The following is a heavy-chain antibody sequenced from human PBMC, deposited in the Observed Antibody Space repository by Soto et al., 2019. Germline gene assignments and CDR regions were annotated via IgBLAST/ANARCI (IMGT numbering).Heavy chain of an antibody. CDR3: ARDRRAQGDTYYYYGMDV. V-gene: IGHV1-69*13. D-gene: IGHD3-16*01. CDR1: GGTFSSYA. J-gene: IGHJ6*02. Sequence: ASVKVSCKASGGTFSSYAIGWVRQAPGQGLEWMGGIIPIFGTANYAQKFQGRVTITADESTSTAYMELSSLRSEDTAVYYCARDRRAQGDTYYYYGMDVWGQGTTVTVSS. CDR2: IIPIFGTA.